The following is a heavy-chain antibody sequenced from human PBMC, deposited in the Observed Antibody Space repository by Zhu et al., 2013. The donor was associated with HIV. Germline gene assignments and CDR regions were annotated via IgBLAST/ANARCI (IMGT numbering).Heavy chain of an antibody. Sequence: QVQLQESGPGLVKPSGTLSLTCAVSGGSINSNSWWTWVRQPPGEGLEWIGEVYHSGSTNYNPSLKSRVTISVDKSKNQVSLKLGSVTAADTAVYYCARAENTVTALEFKAFDIWGHGTMVTVSS. CDR1: GGSINSNSW. D-gene: IGHD4-17*01. CDR2: VYHSGST. J-gene: IGHJ3*02. CDR3: ARAENTVTALEFKAFDI. V-gene: IGHV4-4*02.